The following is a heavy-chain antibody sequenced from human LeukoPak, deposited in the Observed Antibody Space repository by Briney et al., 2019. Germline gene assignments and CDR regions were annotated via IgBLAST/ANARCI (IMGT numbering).Heavy chain of an antibody. CDR1: GFTFSSYG. J-gene: IGHJ4*02. V-gene: IGHV3-23*01. CDR2: ISGSGGST. D-gene: IGHD2-2*01. CDR3: AKDRGIVVVPAAIATDY. Sequence: GGTLRLSCAASGFTFSSYGMSWVRQAPGKGLEWVSAISGSGGSTYYADSVKGRFTISRDNSKNTLYLQMNSLRAEDTAVYYCAKDRGIVVVPAAIATDYWGQGTLVTVSS.